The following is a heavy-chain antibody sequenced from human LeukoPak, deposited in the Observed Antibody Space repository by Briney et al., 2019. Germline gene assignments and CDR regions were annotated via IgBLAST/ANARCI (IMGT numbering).Heavy chain of an antibody. Sequence: PSETLSLTCTVSGSSISSSSYYWAWLRQPPGKGLEWIGSIDYSGSTYYSPSLKSRVTISVDTSKNQFSLKLSSVTAADTAVYYCARRGMATSYFDYWGQGTLVTVSS. V-gene: IGHV4-39*01. CDR2: IDYSGST. CDR3: ARRGMATSYFDY. J-gene: IGHJ4*02. D-gene: IGHD5-24*01. CDR1: GSSISSSSYY.